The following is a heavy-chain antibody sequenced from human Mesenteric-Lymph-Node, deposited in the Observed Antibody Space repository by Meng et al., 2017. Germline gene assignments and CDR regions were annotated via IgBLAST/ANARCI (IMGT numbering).Heavy chain of an antibody. D-gene: IGHD6-19*01. CDR2: INSDGSST. Sequence: GESLKISCVASGFTFSSYWMHWVRQAPGKGLGWVSRINSDGSSTTYADSVKGRFTISRDNAKNTLYLQMNSLRAEDTAVYYCAREGYHSSGWTYFYYGMDVWGQGTTVTVSS. V-gene: IGHV3-74*01. J-gene: IGHJ6*02. CDR1: GFTFSSYW. CDR3: AREGYHSSGWTYFYYGMDV.